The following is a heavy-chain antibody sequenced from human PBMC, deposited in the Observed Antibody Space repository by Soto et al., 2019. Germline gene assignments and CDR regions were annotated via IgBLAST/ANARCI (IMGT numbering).Heavy chain of an antibody. Sequence: PGGSLRLSCAASGFTFNTCGMHWVRQAPGKGLEWVAVISYDGSEKYYVDSVKGRFTISKDNSKNTLSLQMNSLRPEDTAVYYCAKSPNFYCSSPNCYKYYFDHWGQGTRVTVSS. CDR1: GFTFNTCG. V-gene: IGHV3-30*18. CDR3: AKSPNFYCSSPNCYKYYFDH. CDR2: ISYDGSEK. J-gene: IGHJ4*02. D-gene: IGHD2-2*02.